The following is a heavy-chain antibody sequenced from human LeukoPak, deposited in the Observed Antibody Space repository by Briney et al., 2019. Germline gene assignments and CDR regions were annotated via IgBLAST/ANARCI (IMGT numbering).Heavy chain of an antibody. D-gene: IGHD6-19*01. Sequence: SETLSLTCTVSGGSIRTYYWNWIRQPAGKGLEWLGRIYSSGSTNHNPSLKSRVIMSVDTSKNQFSLNLNSVTAADTAVYYCARVEVAGTAEYFQHWGQGTLVTVSS. J-gene: IGHJ1*01. V-gene: IGHV4-4*07. CDR3: ARVEVAGTAEYFQH. CDR1: GGSIRTYY. CDR2: IYSSGST.